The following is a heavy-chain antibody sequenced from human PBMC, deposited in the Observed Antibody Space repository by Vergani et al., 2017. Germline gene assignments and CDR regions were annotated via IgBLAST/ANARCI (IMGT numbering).Heavy chain of an antibody. CDR2: IYSGGST. J-gene: IGHJ4*02. CDR1: GCTVSSNY. CDR3: AIGESATQSYY. V-gene: IGHV3-66*01. Sequence: EVQLVESGGGLVQPGGSLRLSCAASGCTVSSNYMSWVRQAPGKGLEWVSVIYSGGSTYYADSVKGRFTISRDNSKNTLYLQMNSLRAEDTAVYYCAIGESATQSYYWGQGTLVTVSS. D-gene: IGHD3-10*01.